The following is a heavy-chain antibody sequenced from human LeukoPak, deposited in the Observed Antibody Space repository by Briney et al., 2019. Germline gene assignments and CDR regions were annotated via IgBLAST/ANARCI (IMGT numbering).Heavy chain of an antibody. Sequence: GGSLRLSCAASGFTFSNAWMSWVRQAPGKGLEWVGRIKSKTDGGTTDYAAPVKGRFTISRDDSKSIAYLQMNSLKTEDTAVYYCTRVYGTINFDYWGQGTLVTVSS. V-gene: IGHV3-15*01. D-gene: IGHD4-17*01. CDR2: IKSKTDGGTT. CDR1: GFTFSNAW. J-gene: IGHJ4*02. CDR3: TRVYGTINFDY.